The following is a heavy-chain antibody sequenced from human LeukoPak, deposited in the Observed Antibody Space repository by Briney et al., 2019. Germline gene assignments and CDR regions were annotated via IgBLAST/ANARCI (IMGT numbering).Heavy chain of an antibody. J-gene: IGHJ4*02. CDR1: RYTFTGYY. D-gene: IGHD1-26*01. CDR2: INPNSAGT. V-gene: IGHV1-2*06. CDR3: ARDWELGDFDY. Sequence: ASVTVSCKASRYTFTGYYMHWVRQAPGQGLEWMGRINPNSAGTNYAQKFQGRVTMTRDTSISTAYMELSRLRSDDTAVYYCARDWELGDFDYWGQGTLVTVSS.